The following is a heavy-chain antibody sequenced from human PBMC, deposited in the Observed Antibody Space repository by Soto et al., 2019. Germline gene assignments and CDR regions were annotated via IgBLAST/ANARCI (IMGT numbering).Heavy chain of an antibody. CDR3: SHTRGSGLYGMDV. V-gene: IGHV2-5*01. CDR2: ICSNDDK. Sequence: SGPTLVNPTQTLTLTCTFSGFSLSTSGVGVGWVRQPPGKALEWLALICSNDDKRFSTSLKSRLTITKDTSKNQVDLTIPRMDTVDTATYYCSHTRGSGLYGMDVWGQGPTVTVSS. D-gene: IGHD3-10*01. CDR1: GFSLSTSGVG. J-gene: IGHJ6*02.